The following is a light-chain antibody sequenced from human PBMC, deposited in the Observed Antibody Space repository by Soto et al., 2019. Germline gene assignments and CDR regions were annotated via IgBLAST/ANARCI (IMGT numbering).Light chain of an antibody. Sequence: DIQMTQSPYTLAASAGDRVTITCRASQRINNWLAWYQQKPGKAPKLLIYQASNLQSGVPPRFSGGGFGTEFTLTISNLQPEDFAMYYCQQYNSHWSWTFGQGTKVEI. CDR1: QRINNW. CDR2: QAS. CDR3: QQYNSHWSWT. J-gene: IGKJ1*01. V-gene: IGKV1-5*03.